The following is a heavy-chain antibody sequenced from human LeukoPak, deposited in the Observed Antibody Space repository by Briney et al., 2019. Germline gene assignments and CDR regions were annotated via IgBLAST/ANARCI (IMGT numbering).Heavy chain of an antibody. D-gene: IGHD1-26*01. J-gene: IGHJ4*02. V-gene: IGHV3-30*02. Sequence: GGSLKLSCAASRFTFSSCGMHWVRQAPGKGLEWVAFIRSDGNNKYYADSVRGRFTISRDNSKDTLFLQMDSLRDEDTALYYCARDAGASTSYYYFDYWGQGTLVTVSS. CDR2: IRSDGNNK. CDR3: ARDAGASTSYYYFDY. CDR1: RFTFSSCG.